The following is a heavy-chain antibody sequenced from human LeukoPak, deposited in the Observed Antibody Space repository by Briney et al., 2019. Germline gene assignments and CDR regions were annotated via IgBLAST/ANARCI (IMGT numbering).Heavy chain of an antibody. J-gene: IGHJ4*02. CDR2: IYYSGST. CDR3: ARQLGYCSSTSCYADKVDY. Sequence: PSETLSLTCAVYGESLNSYYWGWIRQPPGKGLEWIGSIYYSGSTYYNPSLKSRVTISVDTSKNQFSLKLSSVTAADTAVYYCARQLGYCSSTSCYADKVDYWGQGTLVTVSS. V-gene: IGHV4-39*01. D-gene: IGHD2-2*01. CDR1: GESLNSYY.